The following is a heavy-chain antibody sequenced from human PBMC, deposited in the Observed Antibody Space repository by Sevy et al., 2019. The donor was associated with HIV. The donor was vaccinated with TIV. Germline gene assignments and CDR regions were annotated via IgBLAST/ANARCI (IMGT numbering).Heavy chain of an antibody. CDR1: GFTFSSYG. D-gene: IGHD6-19*01. J-gene: IGHJ5*02. CDR2: ISYDGSNK. CDR3: AKGGQWLVRDWFDP. Sequence: GGSLRLSCAASGFTFSSYGMHWVRQAPGKGLDWVTVISYDGSNKYYADSVNERFTISRDKSMNTLYLQMNSLRVEDTAVYYCAKGGQWLVRDWFDPWGQGTLVTVSS. V-gene: IGHV3-30*18.